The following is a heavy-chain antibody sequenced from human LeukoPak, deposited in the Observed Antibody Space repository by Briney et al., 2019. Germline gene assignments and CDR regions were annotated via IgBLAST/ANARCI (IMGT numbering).Heavy chain of an antibody. CDR3: AAKSSTSELTFDY. V-gene: IGHV3-21*01. CDR1: GFSFSGYA. D-gene: IGHD2-2*01. J-gene: IGHJ4*02. CDR2: ISSSSSYI. Sequence: GGSLRLSCEASGFSFSGYAMSWVRQAPGKGLEWVSSISSSSSYIYYADSVKGRFTISRDNAKNSLYLQMNSLRAEDTAVYDCAAKSSTSELTFDYWGQGTLVTVSS.